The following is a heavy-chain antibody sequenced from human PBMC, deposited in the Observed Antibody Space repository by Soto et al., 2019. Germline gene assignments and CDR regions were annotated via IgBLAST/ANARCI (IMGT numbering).Heavy chain of an antibody. D-gene: IGHD6-19*01. V-gene: IGHV4-34*01. CDR2: INHSGST. Sequence: QVQLQQWGAGLLKPSETLSLTCAVYGGSFSGYYWSWIRQPPGKGLEWIGEINHSGSTNYNPSLKSRVPIYVDTSKTQFHLKLRSVPAADTAVYYCARGYPWRSLYSYGYGSIAVAGSSFDYWGQGTLVTVSS. CDR1: GGSFSGYY. J-gene: IGHJ4*02. CDR3: ARGYPWRSLYSYGYGSIAVAGSSFDY.